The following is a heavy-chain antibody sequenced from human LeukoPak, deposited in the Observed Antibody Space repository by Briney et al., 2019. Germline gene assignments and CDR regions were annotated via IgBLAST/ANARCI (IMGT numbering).Heavy chain of an antibody. Sequence: SETLSLTCGVSGGSITNTNYWTWVRQPPGKGLEWIGEVNFQGSTNYNPSLMGRVAISVHASENHISLQSTSLAAADTAVYYCAREGGPYRPLDYSGQGTLVTVSS. CDR2: VNFQGST. V-gene: IGHV4-4*02. CDR3: AREGGPYRPLDY. CDR1: GGSITNTNY. J-gene: IGHJ4*02.